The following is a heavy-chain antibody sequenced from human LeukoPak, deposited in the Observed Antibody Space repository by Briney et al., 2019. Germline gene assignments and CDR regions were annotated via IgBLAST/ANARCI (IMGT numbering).Heavy chain of an antibody. CDR2: IYYSGST. J-gene: IGHJ4*02. V-gene: IGHV4-30-4*08. CDR1: GGSISSGDYY. D-gene: IGHD3-3*01. Sequence: SQTLSLTCTVSGGSISSGDYYWSWIRQPPGKGLEWLGYIYYSGSTYYNPSLKSRVAISVDTSKNHFSLRLSSVTAADTAVYYCARSAKDDFWSGYYHTYYFDYWGQGTLVTVSS. CDR3: ARSAKDDFWSGYYHTYYFDY.